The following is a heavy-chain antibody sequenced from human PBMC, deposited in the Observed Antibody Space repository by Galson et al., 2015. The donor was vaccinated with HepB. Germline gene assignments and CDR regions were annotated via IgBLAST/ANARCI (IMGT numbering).Heavy chain of an antibody. V-gene: IGHV5-10-1*01. CDR1: GYSFTSYW. CDR3: ARHRAYSGSYHFDY. J-gene: IGHJ4*02. Sequence: QSGAEVKKPGESLRISCKGSGYSFTSYWITWVRQMPGKGLEWMGRIDPSDAYANYSPSFQGHVTIAVDKSISTAYLQWSSLKASDTAMYYCARHRAYSGSYHFDYWGQGTLVTVSS. D-gene: IGHD1-26*01. CDR2: IDPSDAYA.